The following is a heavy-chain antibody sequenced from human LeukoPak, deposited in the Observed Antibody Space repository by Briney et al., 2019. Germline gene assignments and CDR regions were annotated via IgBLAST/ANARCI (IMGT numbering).Heavy chain of an antibody. Sequence: SETLSLTCTVSRGSFSSSRYFCGWIRQSPGMGLEWIATINYSGTTYYTPSLKSRVTTSVDTSRNQFSLKLTSVTAADTAVYYRARLRGGVQLWGDWGQGALVTVSS. CDR3: ARLRGGVQLWGD. D-gene: IGHD3-10*01. V-gene: IGHV4-39*01. CDR2: INYSGTT. CDR1: RGSFSSSRYF. J-gene: IGHJ4*01.